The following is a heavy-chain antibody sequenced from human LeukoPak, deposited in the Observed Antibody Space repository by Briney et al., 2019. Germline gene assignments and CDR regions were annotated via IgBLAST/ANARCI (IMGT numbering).Heavy chain of an antibody. CDR2: IYYSGST. CDR3: ARDNWNYGSSMDV. J-gene: IGHJ6*02. D-gene: IGHD1-7*01. Sequence: SETLSLTCTVSGVSISSYYWSWIRQPPGKGLEWIGYIYYSGSTNYNPSLKSRVTISVDTSKNLFSLKLSSVTAADTAVYYCARDNWNYGSSMDVWGQGTTVTASS. V-gene: IGHV4-59*01. CDR1: GVSISSYY.